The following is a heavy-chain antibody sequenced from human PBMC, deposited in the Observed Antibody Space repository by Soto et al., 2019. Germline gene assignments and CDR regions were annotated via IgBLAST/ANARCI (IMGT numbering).Heavy chain of an antibody. V-gene: IGHV3-15*01. Sequence: PGGSLRLSCTASGFTFSNAWMSWVRQAPGRGLEWVGRIKSKIDSGTTDYTAPVKGRFTISRDDSKNTLYLQMNSLKTEDTAIYYCTTDLTTVTMSSYFRMDVWGQGTTVTVS. J-gene: IGHJ6*02. D-gene: IGHD4-4*01. CDR3: TTDLTTVTMSSYFRMDV. CDR2: IKSKIDSGTT. CDR1: GFTFSNAW.